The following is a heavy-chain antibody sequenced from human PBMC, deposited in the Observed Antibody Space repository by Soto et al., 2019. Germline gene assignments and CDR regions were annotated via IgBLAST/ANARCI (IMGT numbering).Heavy chain of an antibody. CDR2: IYYSGST. CDR3: ARAFSKYNWNDVPGYYYYYMDV. V-gene: IGHV4-59*01. CDR1: GGSISSYY. J-gene: IGHJ6*03. D-gene: IGHD1-1*01. Sequence: SETLSLTCTVSGGSISSYYWSWIRQPPGKGLEWFGYIYYSGSTNYNPSLKSRVTISVDTSKNQFSLKLSSVTAADTAVYYCARAFSKYNWNDVPGYYYYYMDVWGKGTTVTVS.